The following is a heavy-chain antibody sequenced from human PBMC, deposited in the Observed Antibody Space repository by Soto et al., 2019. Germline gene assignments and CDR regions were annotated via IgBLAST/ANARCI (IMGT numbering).Heavy chain of an antibody. CDR1: GGTFNVYT. CDR3: ALGSWSGETFEI. J-gene: IGHJ3*02. Sequence: QVQLVQSGAEVKKPGSSVKVSCKASGGTFNVYTIIWVRQAPGQGLEWMGRIIPMLAITNYAQRFQGRVTLTAETSTTTAYMELSSLTSEDTAVYYCALGSWSGETFEIWGQGPLVTVSS. D-gene: IGHD6-13*01. V-gene: IGHV1-69*02. CDR2: IIPMLAIT.